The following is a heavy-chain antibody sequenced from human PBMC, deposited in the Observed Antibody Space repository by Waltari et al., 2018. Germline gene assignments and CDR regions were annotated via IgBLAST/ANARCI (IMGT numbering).Heavy chain of an antibody. Sequence: EEQLVESGGGLVQPGDSLRLSCAASGFTFSSFWMNWVRQAPGKGPLWVSRISSDASDTTYADSVKGRFNISRDNARNTLYLQMNRLRAEDTAVYFCARVSRRTYRSPVPGRHYYYGMDVWGQGTTVTVSS. J-gene: IGHJ6*02. CDR2: ISSDASDT. CDR1: GFTFSSFW. D-gene: IGHD1-1*01. V-gene: IGHV3-74*03. CDR3: ARVSRRTYRSPVPGRHYYYGMDV.